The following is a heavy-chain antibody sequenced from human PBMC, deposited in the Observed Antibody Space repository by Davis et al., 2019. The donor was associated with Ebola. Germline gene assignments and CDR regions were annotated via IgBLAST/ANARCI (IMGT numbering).Heavy chain of an antibody. D-gene: IGHD2-2*01. CDR3: ARGWIGCSSTSCYGVDY. CDR1: GYTFTNYF. V-gene: IGHV1-46*01. CDR2: INPRGGST. Sequence: AASVKVSCKASGYTFTNYFMHWVRQAPGQGLEWMGIINPRGGSTSYAQKFQGRVTMTRDTSTSTVYMELSSLRSEDTAVYYCARGWIGCSSTSCYGVDYWGQGTLVTVSS. J-gene: IGHJ4*02.